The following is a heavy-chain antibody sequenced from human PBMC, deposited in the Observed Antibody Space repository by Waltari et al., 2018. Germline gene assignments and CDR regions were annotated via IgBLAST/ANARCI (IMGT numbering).Heavy chain of an antibody. CDR1: W. CDR3: GRDRGRGLYLDS. J-gene: IGHJ4*02. V-gene: IGHV4-4*02. D-gene: IGHD2-15*01. Sequence: WWSWVRKSPGKGLEWIGQVHGSGRTNYNPSLASRVTVSIDTSNNHFSLRVPSPTAADTAIYYCGRDRGRGLYLDSLGQGILVTVSP. CDR2: VHGSGRT.